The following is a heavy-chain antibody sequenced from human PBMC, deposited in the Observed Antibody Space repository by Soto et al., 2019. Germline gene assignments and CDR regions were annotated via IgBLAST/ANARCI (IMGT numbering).Heavy chain of an antibody. D-gene: IGHD3-3*01. Sequence: LSLTCAVYGGSFSGYYWSWIRQPPGKGLEWIGEINHSGSTNYNPSLKSRVTISVDTSKNQFSLKLSSVTAADTAVYYCARARKLRYDFWSGLYYFDYWGQGTLVTVSS. CDR1: GGSFSGYY. CDR2: INHSGST. J-gene: IGHJ4*02. V-gene: IGHV4-34*01. CDR3: ARARKLRYDFWSGLYYFDY.